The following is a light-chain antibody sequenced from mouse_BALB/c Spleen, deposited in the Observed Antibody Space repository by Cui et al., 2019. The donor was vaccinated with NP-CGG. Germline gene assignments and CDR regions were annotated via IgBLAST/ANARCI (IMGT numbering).Light chain of an antibody. CDR3: ALWYSNHWV. V-gene: IGLV1*01. CDR2: GTN. CDR1: TGAVTTSNY. J-gene: IGLJ1*01. Sequence: QAVVTQESALTTSPGETVTLTCRSSTGAVTTSNYANWVQEKPDHLITGLIGGTNNRAPGVPARFSGSLIGDKAALTIIGAQTEDEAIYFCALWYSNHWVFGGGTKLTVL.